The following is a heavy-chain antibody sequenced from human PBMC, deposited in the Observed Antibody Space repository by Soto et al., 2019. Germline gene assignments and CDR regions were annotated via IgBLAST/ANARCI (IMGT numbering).Heavy chain of an antibody. D-gene: IGHD3-22*01. J-gene: IGHJ5*02. Sequence: SVKVSCKASGGTFSSYAISWVRQAPGQGLEWMGGIIPIFGTANYAQKFQGRVTITADESTSTAYMELSSLRSEDTAVYYCAARSYYYDISGYLTKSSNWFDPWGQGTLVTAPQ. CDR3: AARSYYYDISGYLTKSSNWFDP. CDR2: IIPIFGTA. V-gene: IGHV1-69*13. CDR1: GGTFSSYA.